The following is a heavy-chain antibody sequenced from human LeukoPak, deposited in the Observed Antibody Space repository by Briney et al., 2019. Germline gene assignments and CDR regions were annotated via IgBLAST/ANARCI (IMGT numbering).Heavy chain of an antibody. Sequence: GGSLRLSCAASGFTFSNAWMSWVRQAPGKGLEWVGRIKSKTDGGTTDYAAPVKGRFTISRDDSKNTLYLQMNSLKTEDTAVYHCTTDNVEWELPLDYWGQGTLVTVSS. V-gene: IGHV3-15*01. D-gene: IGHD1-26*01. CDR3: TTDNVEWELPLDY. CDR2: IKSKTDGGTT. J-gene: IGHJ4*02. CDR1: GFTFSNAW.